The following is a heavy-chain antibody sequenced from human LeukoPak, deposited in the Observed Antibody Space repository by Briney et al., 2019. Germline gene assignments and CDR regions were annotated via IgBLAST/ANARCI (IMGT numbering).Heavy chain of an antibody. CDR1: GFTFSSYA. CDR2: ISGSGGST. V-gene: IGHV3-23*01. D-gene: IGHD3-10*01. CDR3: AKSRERLLWFGELLSDFDY. J-gene: IGHJ4*02. Sequence: GGSLSLSCAASGFTFSSYAMSWVRQAPGKGLEWVSAISGSGGSTYYADSVKGRFTISRDNSKNTLYLQMNSLRAEDTAVYYCAKSRERLLWFGELLSDFDYWGQGTLVTVSS.